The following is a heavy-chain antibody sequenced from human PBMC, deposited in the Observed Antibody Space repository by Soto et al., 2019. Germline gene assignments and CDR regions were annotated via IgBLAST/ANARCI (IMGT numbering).Heavy chain of an antibody. CDR2: INHSGST. Sequence: PSETLSLTCAVYGGSFSGYYWSWIRQPPGKGLEWIGEINHSGSTNYNPSLKSRVTISVDTSKNQFSLKLSSVTAADTAVYYCARGGGSIFGVVISDYYYYYYMDVWGKGTTVTVSS. CDR1: GGSFSGYY. J-gene: IGHJ6*03. D-gene: IGHD3-3*01. V-gene: IGHV4-34*01. CDR3: ARGGGSIFGVVISDYYYYYYMDV.